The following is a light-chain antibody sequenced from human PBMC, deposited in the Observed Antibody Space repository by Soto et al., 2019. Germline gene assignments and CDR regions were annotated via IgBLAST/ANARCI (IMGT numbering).Light chain of an antibody. CDR1: QDIGTY. CDR2: SAS. V-gene: IGKV1-8*01. J-gene: IGKJ1*01. CDR3: QQYFKLRT. Sequence: AIQMTQSPSSLSASAGDRVTITCRASQDIGTYLVWYQQKPGKAPNLLIYSASTLHSGGPSRFSGSGAGIVFTLTISSLQSEDSATYYCQQYFKLRTFGQGSKVDIK.